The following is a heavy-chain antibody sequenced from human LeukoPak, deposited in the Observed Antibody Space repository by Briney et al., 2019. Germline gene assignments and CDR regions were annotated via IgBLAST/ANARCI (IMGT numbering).Heavy chain of an antibody. CDR2: ISGSGGST. D-gene: IGHD6-13*01. CDR3: AKGIAAAGKGY. CDR1: GFTFSSYW. V-gene: IGHV3-23*01. J-gene: IGHJ4*02. Sequence: GGSLRLSCAASGFTFSSYWMSWVRQAPGKGLEWVSAISGSGGSTYYADSVKGRFTISRDNSKNTLYLQMNSLRAEDTAVYYCAKGIAAAGKGYWGQGTLVTVSS.